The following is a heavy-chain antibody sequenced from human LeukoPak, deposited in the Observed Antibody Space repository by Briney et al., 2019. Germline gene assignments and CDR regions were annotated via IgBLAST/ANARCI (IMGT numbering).Heavy chain of an antibody. J-gene: IGHJ4*02. Sequence: SETLSLTCTTSGLPISRFFWNWVRQPPGKGLEWIGNIYDGVPTFFNPSLKSRVTMSVDTSKNQFSLKLSSVTAADTAVYYCARGPGSGWYYFDYWGQGTLVTVSS. CDR1: GLPISRFF. CDR2: IYDGVPT. D-gene: IGHD6-19*01. V-gene: IGHV4-59*12. CDR3: ARGPGSGWYYFDY.